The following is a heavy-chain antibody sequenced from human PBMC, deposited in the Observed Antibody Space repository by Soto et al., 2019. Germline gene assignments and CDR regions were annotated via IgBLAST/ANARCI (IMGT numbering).Heavy chain of an antibody. Sequence: QVQLVQSGAEAKKPGSSLRVSCKASGGSFRSYAFSWVRQAPGQGLEWMGGVIPMFGTPKNAQKFQTRVTIAADEFTRTVYMEPSSLTSEDTAIYYCARAYDVRSGNYYGMDVWGQGTTVTVSS. CDR1: GGSFRSYA. J-gene: IGHJ6*02. V-gene: IGHV1-69*01. CDR2: VIPMFGTP. D-gene: IGHD3-3*01. CDR3: ARAYDVRSGNYYGMDV.